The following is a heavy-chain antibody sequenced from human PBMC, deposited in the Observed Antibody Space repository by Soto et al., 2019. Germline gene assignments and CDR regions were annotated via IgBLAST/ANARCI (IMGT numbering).Heavy chain of an antibody. CDR1: GYTFTGYY. CDR3: ARSPPVVRVFIRWFYP. Sequence: QVKLVQSGAEVKKPGASVKVSCKASGYTFTGYYMHWVRQASGQGLEWMGWINPNSGGTNYAQKFQGWVTMTRDTSISTAYKELSRLRSDDTAVYYCARSPPVVRVFIRWFYPWGQGTLFTVSS. CDR2: INPNSGGT. D-gene: IGHD3-10*01. V-gene: IGHV1-2*04. J-gene: IGHJ5*02.